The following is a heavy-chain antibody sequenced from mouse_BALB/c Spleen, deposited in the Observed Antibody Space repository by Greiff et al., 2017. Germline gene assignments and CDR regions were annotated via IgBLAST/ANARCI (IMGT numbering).Heavy chain of an antibody. V-gene: IGHV1-15*01. CDR2: IDPETGGT. CDR1: GYTFTDYE. J-gene: IGHJ4*01. CDR3: TRRPPFYAMDY. Sequence: QVQLQQSGAELVRPGASVTLSCKASGYTFTDYEMHWVKQTPVHGLEWIGAIDPETGGTAYNQKFKGKATLTADKSSSTAYMELRSLTSEDSAVYYCTRRPPFYAMDYWGQGTSVTVSS.